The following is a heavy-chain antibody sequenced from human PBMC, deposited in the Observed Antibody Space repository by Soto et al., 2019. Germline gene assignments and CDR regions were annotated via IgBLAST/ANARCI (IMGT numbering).Heavy chain of an antibody. CDR1: GGSISSNY. D-gene: IGHD6-19*01. CDR2: VYYSGST. V-gene: IGHV4-59*01. CDR3: ARYRREAVAGYTLNN. J-gene: IGHJ4*02. Sequence: SETLSLTCTVSGGSISSNYWTWIRQPPGKGLERIGYVYYSGSTNYNPSLKSRVTISVDTSKSQFSLKVNSMTAADTAVYYCARYRREAVAGYTLNNWGQGILVTVSS.